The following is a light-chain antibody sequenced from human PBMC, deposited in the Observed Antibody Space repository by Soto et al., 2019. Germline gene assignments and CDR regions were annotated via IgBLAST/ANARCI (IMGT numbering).Light chain of an antibody. CDR2: DAS. J-gene: IGKJ5*01. Sequence: EIVLTQSPATLSLSPGERATLSCRASQSVSSYLAWYQQKPGQAPRLLIYDASNRATGIPARFSGSGSGTDFTLTISSLEPEDFAFYYCQQRSNWPFSITFGQGTRLEIK. CDR3: QQRSNWPFSIT. CDR1: QSVSSY. V-gene: IGKV3-11*01.